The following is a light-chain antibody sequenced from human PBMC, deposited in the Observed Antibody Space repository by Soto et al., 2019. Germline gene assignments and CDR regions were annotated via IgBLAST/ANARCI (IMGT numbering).Light chain of an antibody. CDR1: QSVSSY. CDR2: GAF. V-gene: IGKV3-11*01. CDR3: QQRSNWPLFT. Sequence: VLTQSPATLSLSPGERATLSCRASQSVSSYLAWYQQKPGQAPRLLIYGAFNRATGIPARFSGSGSGTDFTLTISSLEPEDFAVYYCQQRSNWPLFTFGPGTKVDIK. J-gene: IGKJ3*01.